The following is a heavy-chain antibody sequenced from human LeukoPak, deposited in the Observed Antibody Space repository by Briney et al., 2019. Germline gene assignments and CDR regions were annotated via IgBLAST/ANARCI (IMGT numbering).Heavy chain of an antibody. J-gene: IGHJ3*02. D-gene: IGHD3-3*01. CDR1: GFTVSSNY. CDR3: AKDEMRFLEWPHDAFDI. CDR2: IYSGGST. V-gene: IGHV3-53*01. Sequence: GGSLRLSCAASGFTVSSNYMSWVRQAPGKGLEWVSVIYSGGSTYYADSVKGRFTISRDNSKNTLYLQMNSLRAEDTAVYYCAKDEMRFLEWPHDAFDIWGQGTMVTVSS.